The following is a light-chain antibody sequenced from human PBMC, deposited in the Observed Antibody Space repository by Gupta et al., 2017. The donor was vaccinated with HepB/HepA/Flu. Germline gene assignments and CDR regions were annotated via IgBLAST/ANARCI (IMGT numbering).Light chain of an antibody. J-gene: IGKJ4*01. CDR1: QSVSSSY. CDR3: RQEYSSRLT. CDR2: GTS. V-gene: IGKV3-20*01. Sequence: DIVLTHPPGTLSLSPGERVTLSCRASQSVSSSYLVCYQQNPGQAPRLLIYGTSNRVTGIPETFSGSGSGTEFTLTIIRLVPEDFAVYYCRQEYSSRLTFGAGTKVEIK.